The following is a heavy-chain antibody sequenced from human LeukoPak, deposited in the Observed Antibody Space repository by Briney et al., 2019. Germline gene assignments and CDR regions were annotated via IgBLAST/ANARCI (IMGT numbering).Heavy chain of an antibody. J-gene: IGHJ3*02. CDR2: INHSGST. CDR3: YSWNDAFDI. CDR1: GGSFSGYY. V-gene: IGHV4-34*01. D-gene: IGHD1-1*01. Sequence: SETLSLTCAVYGGSFSGYYWSWIRQPPGKGLEWIGEINHSGSTNYNPSLKSRVTISVDTSKNQFSLKLSSVTAADTAVYYCYSWNDAFDICGQGTMVTVSS.